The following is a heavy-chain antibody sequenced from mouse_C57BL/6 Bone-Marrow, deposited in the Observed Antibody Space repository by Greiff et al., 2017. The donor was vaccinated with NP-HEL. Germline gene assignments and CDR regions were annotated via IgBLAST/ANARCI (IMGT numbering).Heavy chain of an antibody. CDR3: TVITTVYAMDY. CDR1: GFTFSNYW. D-gene: IGHD1-1*01. Sequence: EVKLMESGGGLVQPGGSMKLSCVASGFTFSNYWMNWVRQSPEKGLEWVAQIRLKSDNYATHYAESVKGRFTISRDDSKSSVYLQMNNLRAEDTGIYYCTVITTVYAMDYWGQGTSVTVSS. CDR2: IRLKSDNYAT. V-gene: IGHV6-3*01. J-gene: IGHJ4*01.